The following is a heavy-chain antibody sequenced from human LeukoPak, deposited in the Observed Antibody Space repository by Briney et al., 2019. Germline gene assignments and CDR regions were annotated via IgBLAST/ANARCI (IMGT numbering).Heavy chain of an antibody. CDR3: ARVMVRGYYYYGMDV. J-gene: IGHJ6*02. Sequence: GGSLRLSCAASGFTFSSYAMSWVRQAPGKGLEWVSAISGSGGSTYYADSVKGRFTISRDNSKNTLYLQMNSLRAEDTAVYYCARVMVRGYYYYGMDVWGQGTTVTVSS. V-gene: IGHV3-23*01. D-gene: IGHD3-10*01. CDR1: GFTFSSYA. CDR2: ISGSGGST.